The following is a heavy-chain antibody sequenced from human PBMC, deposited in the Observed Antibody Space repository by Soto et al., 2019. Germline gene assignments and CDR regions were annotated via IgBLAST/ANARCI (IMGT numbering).Heavy chain of an antibody. V-gene: IGHV4-34*01. CDR3: ARVLAARASRDFDY. CDR2: INPSGGT. CDR1: GGSFSTDY. D-gene: IGHD6-6*01. Sequence: QVQLQQWGAGLKPSETLSLTCAVYGGSFSTDYWSWIRQPPGKGLEWIGEINPSGGTNYNPSLKSRVTISVPTSKNQFSLKLSSVTAADTAVYYCARVLAARASRDFDYWGQGTLVTVSS. J-gene: IGHJ4*02.